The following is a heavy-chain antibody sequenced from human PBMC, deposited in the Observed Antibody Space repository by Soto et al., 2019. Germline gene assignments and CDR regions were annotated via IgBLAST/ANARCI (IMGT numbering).Heavy chain of an antibody. CDR2: IKQDGSEK. CDR3: ARYCSSTSCKGDAFDI. J-gene: IGHJ3*02. CDR1: GFTFSSYW. Sequence: PGGSLRLSCAASGFTFSSYWMSWVRQAPGKGLEWVANIKQDGSEKYYVDSVKGRFTISRDNAKNSLYLQMNSLRAEDTAVYYCARYCSSTSCKGDAFDIRGQGTMVTVSS. V-gene: IGHV3-7*01. D-gene: IGHD2-2*01.